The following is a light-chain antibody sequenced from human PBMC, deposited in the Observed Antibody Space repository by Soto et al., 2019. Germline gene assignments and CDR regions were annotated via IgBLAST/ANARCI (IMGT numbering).Light chain of an antibody. J-gene: IGKJ1*01. V-gene: IGKV1-6*01. CDR2: AAS. CDR3: LQYYNFSRT. Sequence: AIQMTQSPSSLSASVGDRVAISCRASQDIRNTLAWYQQKPGEAPKLLIFAASNLQSGVPSRFSGSGSVTDFTLAITGLQPEDFATYYCLQYYNFSRTFGQGPKVGIK. CDR1: QDIRNT.